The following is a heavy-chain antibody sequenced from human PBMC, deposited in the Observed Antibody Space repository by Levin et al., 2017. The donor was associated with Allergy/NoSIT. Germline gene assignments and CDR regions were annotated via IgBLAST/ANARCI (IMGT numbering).Heavy chain of an antibody. V-gene: IGHV3-23*01. D-gene: IGHD6-19*01. CDR1: GFTFSNYA. CDR2: FSNNGDTT. CDR3: AKVYATGWSYFDY. J-gene: IGHJ4*02. Sequence: GESLKISCEASGFTFSNYAMSWVRQAPGKGLEWVSGFSNNGDTTYYADSVEGRLTICRDNSKNTLFLQMNDLRADDTAIYYCAKVYATGWSYFDYWGQGTLVTVSS.